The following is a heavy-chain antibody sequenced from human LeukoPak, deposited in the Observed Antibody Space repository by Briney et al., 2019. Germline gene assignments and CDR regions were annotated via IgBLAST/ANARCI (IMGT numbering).Heavy chain of an antibody. Sequence: ASVKVSCKASGYTFTGYYMQWVRQAPGQGLEWMGWINPNSGGTNYAQKFQGRVTMTRDTSISTAYMELRSLRSDDTAVYYCARDNRQWLVGDYWGQGTLVTVSS. CDR2: INPNSGGT. CDR3: ARDNRQWLVGDY. CDR1: GYTFTGYY. D-gene: IGHD6-19*01. V-gene: IGHV1-2*02. J-gene: IGHJ4*02.